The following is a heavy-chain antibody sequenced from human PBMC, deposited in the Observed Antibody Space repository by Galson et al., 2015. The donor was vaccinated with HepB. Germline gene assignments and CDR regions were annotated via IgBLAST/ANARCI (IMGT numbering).Heavy chain of an antibody. J-gene: IGHJ6*02. CDR1: GFPFRSYS. CDR2: ISISSSTI. Sequence: SLRLSCAASGFPFRSYSMNWVRQAPGKGLEWPSYISISSSTIYYADSVKGRFTISRDNAKNSLYLQMNSLRDEDTAVYYCARGPQRGDYYYYGMDVWGQGTTVTVSS. D-gene: IGHD1-26*01. V-gene: IGHV3-48*02. CDR3: ARGPQRGDYYYYGMDV.